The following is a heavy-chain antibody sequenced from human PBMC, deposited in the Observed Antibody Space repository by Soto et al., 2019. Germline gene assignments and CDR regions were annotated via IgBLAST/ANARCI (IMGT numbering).Heavy chain of an antibody. CDR2: IYYSGST. V-gene: IGHV4-39*01. CDR3: ARFDHWLMMYAMPVD. J-gene: IGHJ4*01. D-gene: IGHD2-8*01. Sequence: QLQLLESGPGLVKPSETLSLTCTVSGGSISSSNYYWGWIRQPPGKGLVWIGSIYYSGSTYNNPSLESRVTISVDTSKNHVSLNLRSVTAAARAMDCGARFDHWLMMYAMPVDWGHGTMDTVS. CDR1: GGSISSSNYY.